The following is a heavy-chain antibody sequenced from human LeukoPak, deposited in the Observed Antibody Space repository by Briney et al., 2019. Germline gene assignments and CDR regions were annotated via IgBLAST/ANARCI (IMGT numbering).Heavy chain of an antibody. CDR3: ARLKATVSIHAYFDS. V-gene: IGHV4-59*01. CDR1: GGSFSSYY. CDR2: IDHGGST. Sequence: SDTLSLTCTVSGGSFSSYYWTWIRQPPGKGLEWIGYIDHGGSTNYNPSLRSRVSISSDTSKIQFSLELTSVTAADTAVYYCARLKATVSIHAYFDSWGQGTLVTVSS. J-gene: IGHJ4*02. D-gene: IGHD4-17*01.